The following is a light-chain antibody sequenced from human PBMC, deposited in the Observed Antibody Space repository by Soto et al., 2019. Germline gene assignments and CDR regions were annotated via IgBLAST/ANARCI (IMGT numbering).Light chain of an antibody. V-gene: IGLV1-51*01. Sequence: QTVVTQQPSVSAAPGQKVTISCSGSSSSSHIVHHSVSWYQHLPGTAPKRLIYDNDQRPTVMPPRFSGSKSATSATLDLTVLQNGDESHNYCRTWDTGLRAYVHGTRTKLTLL. J-gene: IGLJ1*01. CDR1: SSSSHIVHHS. CDR3: RTWDTGLRAYV. CDR2: DND.